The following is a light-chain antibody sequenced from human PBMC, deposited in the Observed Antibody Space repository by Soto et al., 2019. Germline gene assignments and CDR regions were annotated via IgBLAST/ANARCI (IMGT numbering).Light chain of an antibody. J-gene: IGLJ1*01. V-gene: IGLV2-23*01. CDR1: VGL. Sequence: QSVLTQPASVSGSPGQSITISCTGTVGLVSWYQQHPGKVPKLIIYDDTKRPSGVSSRFSGSKSGNTASLTISGLQTEDEADYYCCLYALLFGTGTKVTVL. CDR3: CLYALL. CDR2: DDT.